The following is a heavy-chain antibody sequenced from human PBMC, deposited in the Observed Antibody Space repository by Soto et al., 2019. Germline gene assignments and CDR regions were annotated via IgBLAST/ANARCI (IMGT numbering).Heavy chain of an antibody. CDR1: GGSISSYY. D-gene: IGHD2-2*01. V-gene: IGHV4-59*01. CDR3: ARYSITLDY. Sequence: SETLSLTCPVSGGSISSYYWSWIRQPPGKGLEWIGYIYYSGSTNYNPSLKSRVTISVDTSKNQFSLKLSSVTAADTAVYYCARYSITLDYWGQGTLVTVSS. J-gene: IGHJ4*02. CDR2: IYYSGST.